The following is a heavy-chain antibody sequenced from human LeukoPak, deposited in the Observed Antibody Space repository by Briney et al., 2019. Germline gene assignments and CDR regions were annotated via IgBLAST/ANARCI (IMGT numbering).Heavy chain of an antibody. CDR3: AREKEVVILYYYYMDV. V-gene: IGHV4-39*07. J-gene: IGHJ6*03. CDR2: IYYSGST. D-gene: IGHD3-22*01. Sequence: PSETLSLTCTVSGGSISSSSYYWGWIRQPPGKGLEWIGSIYYSGSTYYNPSLKSRVTISVDTSKNQFSLKLSSVTAADTAVYYCAREKEVVILYYYYMDVWGKGTTVTVSS. CDR1: GGSISSSSYY.